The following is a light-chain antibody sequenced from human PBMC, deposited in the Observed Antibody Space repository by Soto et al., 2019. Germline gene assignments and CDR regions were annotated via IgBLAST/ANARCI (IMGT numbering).Light chain of an antibody. CDR2: SAS. CDR3: HQYNEWPRGT. Sequence: DILMTQSPATVSVSLGDSVSLSCRANESISNNLAWYQQKPGQPPRLLIYSASTRAPGIPARVSGGGSGTQFSLTISSRQSEDFARYYCHQYNEWPRGTFGPGTKVEI. V-gene: IGKV3D-15*01. J-gene: IGKJ1*01. CDR1: ESISNN.